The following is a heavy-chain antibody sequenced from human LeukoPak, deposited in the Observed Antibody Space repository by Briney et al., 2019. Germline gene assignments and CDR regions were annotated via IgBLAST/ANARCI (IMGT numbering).Heavy chain of an antibody. CDR1: GYTFTSNG. Sequence: ASVKVSCKASGYTFTSNGISWVRQAPGQGLEWMGWISTYSGNTNYAQKFQGRVTMTTDIDTSTAYMELSGLRSDDTAVYYCAAELYSGTYGRCCSFAFWGQGTQVTVSS. V-gene: IGHV1-18*01. CDR3: AAELYSGTYGRCCSFAF. D-gene: IGHD1-26*01. CDR2: ISTYSGNT. J-gene: IGHJ4*02.